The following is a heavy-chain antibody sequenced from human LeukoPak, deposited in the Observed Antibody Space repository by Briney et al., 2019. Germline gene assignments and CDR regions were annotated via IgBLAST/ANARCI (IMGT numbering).Heavy chain of an antibody. V-gene: IGHV3-48*03. J-gene: IGHJ6*04. CDR2: LSSSGTTI. Sequence: WGSLSFSCAASGFTVSNYEMNWDGQGQGNEREWVSYLSSSGTTIYYADSVKVRFTISRANAKNSLYLQMNSLRAEDTAVYYCAREPIWFGEFGSYYYYYGMDVWGKGTTVTVSS. D-gene: IGHD3-10*01. CDR3: AREPIWFGEFGSYYYYYGMDV. CDR1: GFTVSNYE.